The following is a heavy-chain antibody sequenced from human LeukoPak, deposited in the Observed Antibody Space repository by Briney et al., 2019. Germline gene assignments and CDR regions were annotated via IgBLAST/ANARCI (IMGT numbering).Heavy chain of an antibody. V-gene: IGHV1-2*02. CDR1: GYTFTGYY. D-gene: IGHD5-24*01. J-gene: IGHJ3*02. CDR3: ANADGEKDAFDI. CDR2: INPNSGGT. Sequence: ASVKVSCKASGYTFTGYYMHWVRQAPRQGLEWMGWINPNSGGTNYAQKFQGRVTMTRDTSISTAYMELSRLRSDDTAVYYCANADGEKDAFDIWGQGTMVTVSS.